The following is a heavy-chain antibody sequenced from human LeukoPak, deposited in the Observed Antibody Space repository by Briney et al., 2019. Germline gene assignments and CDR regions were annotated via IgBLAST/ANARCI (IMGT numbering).Heavy chain of an antibody. CDR3: ARDAGRYCSGGRCHIGYYFDY. J-gene: IGHJ4*02. CDR2: ISYDGSNK. Sequence: PGGSLRLSCAASGFTFSSYDMHWVRQAPGKGLEWVAVISYDGSNKYYAASVKGRFTISRDNSKNTLYLQMNSLRAEDTAVYDCARDAGRYCSGGRCHIGYYFDYWGQGTLVTVSS. V-gene: IGHV3-30-3*01. D-gene: IGHD2-15*01. CDR1: GFTFSSYD.